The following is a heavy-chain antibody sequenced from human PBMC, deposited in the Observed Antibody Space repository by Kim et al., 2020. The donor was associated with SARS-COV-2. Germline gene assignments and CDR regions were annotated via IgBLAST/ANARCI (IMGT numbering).Heavy chain of an antibody. Sequence: ASVKVSCKASGYTFTSYAMHWVRQAPGQRLEWMGWINAGNGNTKYSQKFQGRVTITRDTSASTAYMELSSLRSEDTAVYYCARMDPEGYCSGGSCYYYYGMDVWGQGTTVTVSS. D-gene: IGHD2-15*01. J-gene: IGHJ6*02. CDR3: ARMDPEGYCSGGSCYYYYGMDV. V-gene: IGHV1-3*01. CDR2: INAGNGNT. CDR1: GYTFTSYA.